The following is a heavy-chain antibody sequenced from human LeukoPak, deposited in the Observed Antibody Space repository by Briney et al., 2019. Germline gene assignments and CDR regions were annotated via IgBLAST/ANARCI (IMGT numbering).Heavy chain of an antibody. CDR1: GYIFTGYY. D-gene: IGHD3-16*01. CDR3: ARVRYRLAETYIDY. V-gene: IGHV1-2*06. J-gene: IGHJ4*02. CDR2: INPNSGDT. Sequence: ASVKVSCKASGYIFTGYYMHWVRQAPGQGLEWMGRINPNSGDTNYAQKFQGRVTMTRDTSISTAYMELSRLRSDDTAVYYCARVRYRLAETYIDYWGQGTLVTVSS.